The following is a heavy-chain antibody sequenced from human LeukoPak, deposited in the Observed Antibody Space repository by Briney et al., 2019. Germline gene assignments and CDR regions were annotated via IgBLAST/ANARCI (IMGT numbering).Heavy chain of an antibody. Sequence: PGGSLRLSCAASGFTFSSFGIHWVRHAPGKGLEWVGLISYDGSNQYYADSVKDRFTISRDNSKNTLYLQMNSLRAEDTAVYYCAKGYYYDSSGYYQHFDHWGQGTLVTVSS. D-gene: IGHD3-22*01. V-gene: IGHV3-30*18. CDR2: ISYDGSNQ. J-gene: IGHJ4*02. CDR1: GFTFSSFG. CDR3: AKGYYYDSSGYYQHFDH.